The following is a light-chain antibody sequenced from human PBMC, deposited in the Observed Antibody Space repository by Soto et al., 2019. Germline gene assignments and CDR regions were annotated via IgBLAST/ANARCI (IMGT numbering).Light chain of an antibody. Sequence: DIQMTQSPSSLSPSVGDRVTITCQASQDIRNYLNWYQQKPGNAPNLLIYDASNLEPGVPSRFSGSGSGTDFTFTISSLQPEDIATYYCQQYDDLVTFGQGTRLEIK. CDR3: QQYDDLVT. J-gene: IGKJ5*01. CDR1: QDIRNY. V-gene: IGKV1-33*01. CDR2: DAS.